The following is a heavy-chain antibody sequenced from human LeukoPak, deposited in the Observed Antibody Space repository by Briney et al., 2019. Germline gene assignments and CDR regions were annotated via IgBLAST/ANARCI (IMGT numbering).Heavy chain of an antibody. D-gene: IGHD3-9*01. J-gene: IGHJ6*03. Sequence: GGSLRLSCAAAGFTFSSYWMSWVRQAPGKGLEWVANIKQDGTEKYYVDSVKGRFTISRDNAKNSLYLQMNSLRAEDTAVYYCARVQSTDYDILTGYYRGKKRVYYMDVWGKGTTVTVSS. CDR1: GFTFSSYW. V-gene: IGHV3-7*01. CDR3: ARVQSTDYDILTGYYRGKKRVYYMDV. CDR2: IKQDGTEK.